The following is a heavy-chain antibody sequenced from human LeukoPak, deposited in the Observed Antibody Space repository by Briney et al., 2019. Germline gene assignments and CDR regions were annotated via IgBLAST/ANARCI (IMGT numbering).Heavy chain of an antibody. CDR3: ATSPGTYYYDNVGYYLDY. V-gene: IGHV3-11*04. Sequence: GESLRLSCAASVVTFSDYYMTWIRQAPGKGLEWISYISSNGRTTYYADSVKGRFTISRDNANNSLYLQMSSLRAEDTAVYYCATSPGTYYYDNVGYYLDYWGQGTLVTVSS. D-gene: IGHD3-22*01. CDR2: ISSNGRTT. J-gene: IGHJ4*02. CDR1: VVTFSDYY.